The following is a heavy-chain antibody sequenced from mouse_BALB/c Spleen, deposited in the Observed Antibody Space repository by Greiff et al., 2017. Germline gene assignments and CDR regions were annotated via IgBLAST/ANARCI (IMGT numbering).Heavy chain of an antibody. CDR3: ARSRDPYYFDY. CDR2: INPGSGGT. J-gene: IGHJ2*01. D-gene: IGHD3-3*01. V-gene: IGHV1-54*01. CDR1: GYAFTNYL. Sequence: QVHVKQSGAELVRPGTSVTVSCKASGYAFTNYLIEWVKQRPGQGLEWIGVINPGSGGTNYNEKFKGKATLTADKSSSTAYMQLSSLTSDDSAVYFCARSRDPYYFDYWGQGTTLTVSS.